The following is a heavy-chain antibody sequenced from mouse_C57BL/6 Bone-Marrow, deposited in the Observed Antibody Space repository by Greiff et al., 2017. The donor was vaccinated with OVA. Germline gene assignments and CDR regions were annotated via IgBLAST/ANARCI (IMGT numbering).Heavy chain of an antibody. CDR1: GYTFTDYY. J-gene: IGHJ1*03. D-gene: IGHD1-1*01. Sequence: QVQLQQSGPELVKPGASVKISCKASGYTFTDYYINWVKQRPGQGLEWIGWIFPGSGSTYYNEKFKGKATLTVDKSSSTAYMLLSSLTSEDSAVYFCARRGYYGSPWYFDVWGTGTTVTVSS. CDR2: IFPGSGST. CDR3: ARRGYYGSPWYFDV. V-gene: IGHV1-75*01.